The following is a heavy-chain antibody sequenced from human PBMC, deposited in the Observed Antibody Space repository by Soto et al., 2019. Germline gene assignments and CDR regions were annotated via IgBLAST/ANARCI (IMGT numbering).Heavy chain of an antibody. CDR1: GYTFTSYA. D-gene: IGHD3-22*01. J-gene: IGHJ3*02. Sequence: GASVKVSCKASGYTFTSYAIHWVRQAPGQRLEWMGWINAGNGNTKYSQKFQDRVTITRDTSASTAYMELSSLRSEDTAVYYCARAPPKRTYYYDSSGYYRAFDIWGQGTMVTVS. CDR3: ARAPPKRTYYYDSSGYYRAFDI. CDR2: INAGNGNT. V-gene: IGHV1-3*01.